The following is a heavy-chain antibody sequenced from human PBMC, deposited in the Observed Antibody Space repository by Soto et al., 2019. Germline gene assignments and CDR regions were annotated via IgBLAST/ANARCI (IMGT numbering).Heavy chain of an antibody. V-gene: IGHV2-5*01. J-gene: IGHJ5*02. CDR2: IYWNDDK. D-gene: IGHD3-3*01. CDR3: VHRISDFLQAWFDA. CDR1: WFSFMIRAMA. Sequence: SGPTRVNPPESLTLTCTFSWFSFMIRAMAVGCIRQPPGNSLEWLSLIYWNDDKYYSASLKSRLTITKDTSKNQRVITMTNMDPVDTATYSSVHRISDFLQAWFDAWGQGALVTVSS.